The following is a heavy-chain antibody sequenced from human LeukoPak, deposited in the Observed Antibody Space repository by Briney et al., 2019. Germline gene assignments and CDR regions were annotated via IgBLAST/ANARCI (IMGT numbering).Heavy chain of an antibody. CDR3: ARSDGIATAGPFDY. V-gene: IGHV3-53*01. CDR1: GFTVSSNY. J-gene: IGHJ4*02. D-gene: IGHD6-13*01. Sequence: PGGSLSLSCGVSGFTVSSNYMSWVRQAPGKGLEWVSVIYGGGSTYYADSVKGRFTISRDNSKNTLYLQMNTLRAEDTAVYYCARSDGIATAGPFDYWGQGTLVTVS. CDR2: IYGGGST.